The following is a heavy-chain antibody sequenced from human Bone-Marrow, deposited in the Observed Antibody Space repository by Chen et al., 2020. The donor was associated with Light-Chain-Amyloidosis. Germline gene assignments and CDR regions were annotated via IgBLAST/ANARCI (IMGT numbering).Heavy chain of an antibody. CDR1: GYTFPNYW. V-gene: IGHV5-51*01. CDR2: IYPDDSDA. J-gene: IGHJ4*02. D-gene: IGHD5-12*01. Sequence: EVQLEQSGPEVKKPGESLKISCKGFGYTFPNYWIGWVRQMPGKGLEWMGVIYPDDSDARYSPSFEGQVTISADKSITTAYLRWRSLKASDTAMYYCARRRDGYNFDYWGQGTLVTVSS. CDR3: ARRRDGYNFDY.